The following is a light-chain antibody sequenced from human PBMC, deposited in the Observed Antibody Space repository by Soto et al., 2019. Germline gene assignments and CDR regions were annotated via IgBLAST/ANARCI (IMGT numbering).Light chain of an antibody. CDR1: QSVSNY. J-gene: IGKJ1*01. V-gene: IGKV3-11*01. CDR3: QQYGSSGT. CDR2: DAS. Sequence: EIVLTQSPATLSLSPGERATLSCRASQSVSNYLAWYQQKPGQAPRLLIYDASSRATGISDRFSGSGSGTDFTLTISSLEPEDFAVYYCQQYGSSGTFGQGTKVDIK.